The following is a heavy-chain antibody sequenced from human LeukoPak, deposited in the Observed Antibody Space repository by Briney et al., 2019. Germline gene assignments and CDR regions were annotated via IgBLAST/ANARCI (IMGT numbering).Heavy chain of an antibody. V-gene: IGHV3-30*03. CDR3: ARNPIVVRPTYSYYYGMDV. CDR2: VSYDGVNN. Sequence: PGKSLRLSCAASGFTFSNYGMNWVRQAPGKGLEWVAVVSYDGVNNYYADSVKGRFTISRDNSRNTLYLQVNSLKAEDTAVYYCARNPIVVRPTYSYYYGMDVWGQGTTVTVSS. D-gene: IGHD2-15*01. J-gene: IGHJ6*02. CDR1: GFTFSNYG.